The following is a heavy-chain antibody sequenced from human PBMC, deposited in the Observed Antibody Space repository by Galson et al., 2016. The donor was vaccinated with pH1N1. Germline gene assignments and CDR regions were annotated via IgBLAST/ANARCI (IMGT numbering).Heavy chain of an antibody. D-gene: IGHD1-14*01. CDR2: IKSKFHGGAT. V-gene: IGHV3-15*01. J-gene: IGHJ3*01. CDR3: CGWDDDAWGTGNTFEV. Sequence: SLRLSCAASGLTFSNTWMHWVRQAPGKGLEWVGRIKSKFHGGATDYAAPVQGRVTISRDDSENTLYLQMNSMKTEDTALYYCCGWDDDAWGTGNTFEVWGQGTMVSVSS. CDR1: GLTFSNTW.